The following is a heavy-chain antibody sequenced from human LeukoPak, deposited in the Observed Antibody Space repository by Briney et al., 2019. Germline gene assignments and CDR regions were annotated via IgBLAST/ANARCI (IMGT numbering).Heavy chain of an antibody. CDR1: GFTFSSYE. J-gene: IGHJ3*02. D-gene: IGHD4-17*01. CDR2: ISSSGSTI. V-gene: IGHV3-48*03. Sequence: GGSLRLSCAASGFTFSSYEMNWVRQAPGKGLEWVSYISSSGSTIYYADSVKGRFTISRDNAKNSLYLQMNSLRAEDTAVYYCARDLGGAVTTTPDAFDIWGQGTMVTVSS. CDR3: ARDLGGAVTTTPDAFDI.